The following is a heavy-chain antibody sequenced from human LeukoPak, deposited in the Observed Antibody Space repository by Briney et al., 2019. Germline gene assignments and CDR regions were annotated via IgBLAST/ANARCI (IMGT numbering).Heavy chain of an antibody. CDR3: ARDRSISAAGDTY. V-gene: IGHV3-74*01. J-gene: IGHJ4*02. CDR1: GFTFSDYW. CDR2: VNREGSST. Sequence: PGGSLRLSCAAPGFTFSDYWLHWVRQAPGKGLVWVSRVNREGSSTSYANSVKGRFTISRDNAKNTLSLQMNSLRAEDTAVYYCARDRSISAAGDTYWGQGTLVTVSS. D-gene: IGHD6-13*01.